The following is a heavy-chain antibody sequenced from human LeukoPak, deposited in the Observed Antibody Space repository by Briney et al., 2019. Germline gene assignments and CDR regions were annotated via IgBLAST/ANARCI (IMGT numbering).Heavy chain of an antibody. V-gene: IGHV4-34*01. CDR3: ARDGDFWSGYYDY. J-gene: IGHJ4*02. Sequence: PSETLSLTCAVYGGSFSGYYWSWIRQPPGKGLEWIGEINHSGSTNYNPSLKSRVTISVDTSKNQFSLKLSSVTAADTAVYYCARDGDFWSGYYDYWGQGTLVTVSS. D-gene: IGHD3-3*01. CDR1: GGSFSGYY. CDR2: INHSGST.